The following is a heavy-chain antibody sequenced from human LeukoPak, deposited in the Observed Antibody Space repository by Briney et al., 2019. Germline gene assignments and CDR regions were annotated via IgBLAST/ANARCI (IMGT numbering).Heavy chain of an antibody. CDR2: IYTSGST. J-gene: IGHJ4*02. CDR3: ARTPSGSFRPNYFDY. V-gene: IGHV4-4*07. CDR1: GGSISSYY. D-gene: IGHD1-26*01. Sequence: PSETLSLTCTVSGGSISSYYWSWIRQPAGKGLEWIGRIYTSGSTNYNPSLKSRVTMSVDTSKNQFSLKLSSVAAADTAVYYCARTPSGSFRPNYFDYWGQGTLVTVSS.